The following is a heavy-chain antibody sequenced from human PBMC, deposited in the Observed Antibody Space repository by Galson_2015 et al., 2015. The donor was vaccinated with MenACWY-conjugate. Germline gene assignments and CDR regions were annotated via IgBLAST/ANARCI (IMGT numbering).Heavy chain of an antibody. V-gene: IGHV4-39*01. J-gene: IGHJ3*02. Sequence: QPPGKGLERIGTISYSGGTHYNPSLNNRVTVSADTSKNQFSLNVNSVTAADTALYYCARRSARLTLGSFDIWGQGTMVTVSS. CDR3: ARRSARLTLGSFDI. D-gene: IGHD4-23*01. CDR2: ISYSGGT.